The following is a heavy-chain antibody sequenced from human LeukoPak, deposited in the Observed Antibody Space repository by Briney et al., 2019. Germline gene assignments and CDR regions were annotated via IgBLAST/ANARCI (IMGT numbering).Heavy chain of an antibody. CDR2: IYYSGST. D-gene: IGHD3-10*01. Sequence: SERDSLTCTASGGSISSSSYYWGWIRQPPGKGLEWIGTIYYSGSTYYNPSLKSRVSISVDTPKNQFSLRLTSVTATDTAVYYCARQGDGRRAFDYWGKG. J-gene: IGHJ4*02. V-gene: IGHV4-39*01. CDR1: GGSISSSSYY. CDR3: ARQGDGRRAFDY.